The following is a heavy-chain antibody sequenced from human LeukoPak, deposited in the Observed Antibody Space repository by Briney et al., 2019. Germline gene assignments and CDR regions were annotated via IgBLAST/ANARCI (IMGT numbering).Heavy chain of an antibody. V-gene: IGHV6-1*01. CDR1: GDSLSSNIAA. CDR3: ARDVDSGADY. CDR2: TYYRSKWQT. D-gene: IGHD4-17*01. J-gene: IGHJ4*02. Sequence: SQTLSLTCALSGDSLSSNIAAWNWIRQSPSRGLEWLGRTYYRSKWQTEYAVSLKSRLTITPDTSKNQFSLHLNSVTSEDTAVYYCARDVDSGADYWGQGTLVTVSS.